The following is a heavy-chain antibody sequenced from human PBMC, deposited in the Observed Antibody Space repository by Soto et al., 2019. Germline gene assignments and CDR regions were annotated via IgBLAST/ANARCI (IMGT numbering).Heavy chain of an antibody. Sequence: QVQLVESGGGVVQPGRSLRLSCAASGFTFSSYGMHWVRQAPGKGLEWVAVISYDESNKYYADSVKGRFTISRDNSKNTLYLQMNSLRAEDTAVYYCTKGVVVITSYFQHWGQGTLVTVSP. J-gene: IGHJ1*01. CDR2: ISYDESNK. D-gene: IGHD3-22*01. V-gene: IGHV3-30*18. CDR3: TKGVVVITSYFQH. CDR1: GFTFSSYG.